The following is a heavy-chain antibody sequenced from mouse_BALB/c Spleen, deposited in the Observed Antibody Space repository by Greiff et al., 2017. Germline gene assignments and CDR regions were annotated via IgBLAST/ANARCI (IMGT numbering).Heavy chain of an antibody. CDR3: ERGGGGAWCAE. V-gene: IGHV1S81*02. CDR2: INPSNGRT. Sequence: QVQLQQPGAELVKPGASVKLSCKASGYTFTSYWMPWVKQRPGQGLEWIGEINPSNGRTNYNEKFKSKATLTVDTSSSTAYMQLSSLTSEDSAVYDSERGGGGAWCAEWGQGSLGTGSA. J-gene: IGHJ3*01. CDR1: GYTFTSYW.